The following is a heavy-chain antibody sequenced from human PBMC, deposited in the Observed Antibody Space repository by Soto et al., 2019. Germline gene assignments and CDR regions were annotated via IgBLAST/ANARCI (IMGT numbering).Heavy chain of an antibody. Sequence: PSETLSLTCTVSGGSISSYYWSWIRQPPGKGLEWIGYIYYSGSTNYNPSLKSRVTISVDTSKNQFSLKLSSVTAADTAVYYCARDMPFPGTGGYYGYYYYGMDVWGQGTTVTVSS. V-gene: IGHV4-59*01. CDR1: GGSISSYY. J-gene: IGHJ6*02. CDR2: IYYSGST. D-gene: IGHD3-22*01. CDR3: ARDMPFPGTGGYYGYYYYGMDV.